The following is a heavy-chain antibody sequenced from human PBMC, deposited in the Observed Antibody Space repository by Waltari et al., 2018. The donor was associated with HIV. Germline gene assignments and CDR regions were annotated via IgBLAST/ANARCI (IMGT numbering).Heavy chain of an antibody. CDR2: ISYDGRNK. J-gene: IGHJ4*02. CDR3: AKEDFEYGSSSHLGY. D-gene: IGHD6-6*01. V-gene: IGHV3-30*18. Sequence: QVPLLESGGGVVQPGRSLRPSCEVSGFTFSAYGFLWVRQAPGRGLEWVALISYDGRNKYYAESVKGRFTLSRDNAKNTLFLQMNSLRAEDTAVYYCAKEDFEYGSSSHLGYWGQGTLVTVSS. CDR1: GFTFSAYG.